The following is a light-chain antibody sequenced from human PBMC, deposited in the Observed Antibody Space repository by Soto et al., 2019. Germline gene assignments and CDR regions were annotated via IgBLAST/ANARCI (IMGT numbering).Light chain of an antibody. J-gene: IGKJ4*01. CDR1: QSVSGY. Sequence: EIVLTQSPDTLSLSPGERATLSCRASQSVSGYLGWYQQKPGQAPRLLIYDASNRAYGVPARVGGSGSGTNFTLTIARLVPEDFVVYYCHQRSNGNYHTFCGGTRV. CDR2: DAS. CDR3: HQRSNGNYHT. V-gene: IGKV3-11*01.